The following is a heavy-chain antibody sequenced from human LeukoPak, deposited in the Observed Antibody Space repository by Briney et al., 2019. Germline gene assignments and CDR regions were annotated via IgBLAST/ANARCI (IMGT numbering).Heavy chain of an antibody. J-gene: IGHJ5*02. CDR3: ARGNKYYDST. D-gene: IGHD3-22*01. Sequence: SETLSLTCAVYGGSFSGYYWSWIRQPPGKGLEWIGEINHSGSTNYNPSLKSRVTISVDTSKNQFSLKLSSVTAADTAVYYCARGNKYYDSTWGQGTLVTVSS. V-gene: IGHV4-34*01. CDR1: GGSFSGYY. CDR2: INHSGST.